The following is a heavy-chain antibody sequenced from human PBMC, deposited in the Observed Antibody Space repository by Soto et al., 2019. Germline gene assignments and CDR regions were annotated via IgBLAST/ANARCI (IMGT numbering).Heavy chain of an antibody. CDR1: GGSISNNY. Sequence: SETLSLTCTVSGGSISNNYWSWIRQTPGKGLEWIGYIYYTGSTNYNPSLKSRVSFSVDTSKNQFSLKLSSVTAADTAVYYCARCYCSSDTCYYFDYWGQGALVTVSS. V-gene: IGHV4-59*01. D-gene: IGHD2-2*01. CDR3: ARCYCSSDTCYYFDY. CDR2: IYYTGST. J-gene: IGHJ4*02.